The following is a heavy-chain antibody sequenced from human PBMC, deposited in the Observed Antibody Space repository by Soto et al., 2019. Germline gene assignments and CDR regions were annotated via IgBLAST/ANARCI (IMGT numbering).Heavy chain of an antibody. CDR3: ASSYGSGYRAFDY. J-gene: IGHJ4*02. D-gene: IGHD3-10*01. Sequence: QVQLVQSGAEVKRPGSSVKVSCKASGDTFNFYSINWVRQAPGVGLEWVGRVNPILSMSNYAQRFQGRVTMAAEKSTSTAYMELRGLRSEGTAIYYCASSYGSGYRAFDYWGQGALVTVSS. CDR2: VNPILSMS. CDR1: GDTFNFYS. V-gene: IGHV1-69*02.